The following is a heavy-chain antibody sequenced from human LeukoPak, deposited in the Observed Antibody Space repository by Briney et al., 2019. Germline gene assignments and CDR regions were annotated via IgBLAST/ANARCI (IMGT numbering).Heavy chain of an antibody. CDR1: GFTFSSYW. Sequence: GGSLRLSCAASGFTFSSYWMSWVRQAPGKGLEWVSTITTSDGNTYYADSVKGRFTVSRDNSKNTLFLQMNSLRAEDTAVYYCAKDGGLWVSAHWGDSWGRGTLVTVSS. V-gene: IGHV3-23*01. D-gene: IGHD7-27*01. CDR3: AKDGGLWVSAHWGDS. J-gene: IGHJ4*02. CDR2: ITTSDGNT.